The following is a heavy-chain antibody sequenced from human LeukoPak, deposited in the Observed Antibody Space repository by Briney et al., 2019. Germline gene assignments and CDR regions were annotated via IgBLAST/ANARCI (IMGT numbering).Heavy chain of an antibody. CDR2: MNPNSGNT. Sequence: PRASVKVSCKASGYTFTSYDINWVRQATGQGLEWKEWMNPNSGNTGYAQKFQGRVTMTRNTSISTAYMELSSLRSEDTAVYYCARGLGYYDILTGYYDYYYYGMDVWGQGTTVTVSS. V-gene: IGHV1-8*01. D-gene: IGHD3-9*01. CDR1: GYTFTSYD. CDR3: ARGLGYYDILTGYYDYYYYGMDV. J-gene: IGHJ6*02.